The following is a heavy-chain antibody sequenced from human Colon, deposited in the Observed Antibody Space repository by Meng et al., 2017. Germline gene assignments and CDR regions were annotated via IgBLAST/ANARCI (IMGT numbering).Heavy chain of an antibody. Sequence: GESLKISCTASGFTFGDYAMSWVRQAPGKGLEWVGFIRSKAYGGTTEYAASVKGRFTISRDDSKSIAYLQMNSLKTEDTAVYYCTRDRVYYYGSGSRLDYWGQGTQVTVSS. CDR2: IRSKAYGGTT. D-gene: IGHD3-10*01. CDR3: TRDRVYYYGSGSRLDY. J-gene: IGHJ4*01. CDR1: GFTFGDYA. V-gene: IGHV3-49*04.